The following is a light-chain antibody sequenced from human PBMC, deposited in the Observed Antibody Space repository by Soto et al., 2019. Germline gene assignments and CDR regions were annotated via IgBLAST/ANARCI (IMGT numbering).Light chain of an antibody. CDR3: QTWGATIVV. CDR1: SGHSSYV. V-gene: IGLV4-69*01. Sequence: QAVVTQSPSASASLGASVKLTCTLSSGHSSYVIAWHQQQPEKGPRYLMKVHSDGSHSKGDGIPDRFSGSSSGAERYLTISSLQSEDQADYYCQTWGATIVVFGGGTKLTVL. J-gene: IGLJ2*01. CDR2: VHSDGSH.